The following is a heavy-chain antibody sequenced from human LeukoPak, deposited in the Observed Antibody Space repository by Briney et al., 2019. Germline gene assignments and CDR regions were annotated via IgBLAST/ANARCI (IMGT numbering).Heavy chain of an antibody. CDR3: ATSRTFDY. V-gene: IGHV3-74*01. CDR1: GLTFSSYW. Sequence: GGALRLSCAASGLTFSSYWMHWVRQAPGKGLVWVSRINSDGSSTSYADSVKGRFTISRDNTKNTLYLQRNRLRVEDTAMYYCATSRTFDYWGQGTLVTVSS. D-gene: IGHD1-1*01. J-gene: IGHJ4*02. CDR2: INSDGSST.